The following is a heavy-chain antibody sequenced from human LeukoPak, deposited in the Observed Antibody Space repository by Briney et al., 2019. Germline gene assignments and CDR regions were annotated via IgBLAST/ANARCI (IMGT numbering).Heavy chain of an antibody. CDR3: ATGITMVRGVTYYYYGMDV. Sequence: ASVKVSCKVSGYTLTELSMHWVRQAPRRGLEWMGGFDPEDGETIYAQKFQGRVTMTEDASTDTAYMELSSLRSEDTAVYYCATGITMVRGVTYYYYGMDVWGKGTTVTVSS. V-gene: IGHV1-24*01. CDR1: GYTLTELS. CDR2: FDPEDGET. D-gene: IGHD3-10*01. J-gene: IGHJ6*04.